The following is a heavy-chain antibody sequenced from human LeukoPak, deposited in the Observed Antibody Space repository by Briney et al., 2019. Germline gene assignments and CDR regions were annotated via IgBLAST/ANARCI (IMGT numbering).Heavy chain of an antibody. CDR2: INPSGGST. D-gene: IGHD3-10*01. V-gene: IGHV1-46*01. CDR1: GYTFTSYY. J-gene: IGHJ2*01. CDR3: AKSPPYLWFGEDRSFDL. Sequence: ASVKVSCKASGYTFTSYYMHWVRQAPGQGLEWMGIINPSGGSTNYAQKFQGRVTMTRDTSTNTVYMELSSLRAEDTAVYYCAKSPPYLWFGEDRSFDLWGCGTLVTVSS.